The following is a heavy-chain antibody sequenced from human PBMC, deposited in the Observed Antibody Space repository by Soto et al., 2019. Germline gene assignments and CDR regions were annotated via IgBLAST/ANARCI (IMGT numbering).Heavy chain of an antibody. CDR1: GYTLTELS. Sequence: ASVKVSCKVSGYTLTELSMHWVRQAPGKGLEWMGGFDPEDGETIYAQKFQGRVTMTEDTSTDTAYMELSSLRSEDTAVYYCATTDYDILTGYSQVGAFDIWGQGTMVTVSS. CDR3: ATTDYDILTGYSQVGAFDI. J-gene: IGHJ3*02. CDR2: FDPEDGET. V-gene: IGHV1-24*01. D-gene: IGHD3-9*01.